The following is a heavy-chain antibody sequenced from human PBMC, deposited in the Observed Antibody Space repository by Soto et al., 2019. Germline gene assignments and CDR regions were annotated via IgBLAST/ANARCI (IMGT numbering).Heavy chain of an antibody. J-gene: IGHJ4*02. D-gene: IGHD2-2*01. V-gene: IGHV4-34*01. Sequence: QVQLQQWGAGLLKPSETLSLTCAVYGQSFSGHTWSWIRQSPGKVLEWIWEISQSGSTYYNPSLKTRITISADTSKNQFSLTLNSVTAADTGVFYCARGSGIAVIPGELEDVHYDYWGQGTLVSVSS. CDR3: ARGSGIAVIPGELEDVHYDY. CDR2: ISQSGST. CDR1: GQSFSGHT.